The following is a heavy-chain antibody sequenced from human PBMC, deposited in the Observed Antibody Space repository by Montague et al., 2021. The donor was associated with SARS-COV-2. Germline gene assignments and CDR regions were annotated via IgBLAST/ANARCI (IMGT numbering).Heavy chain of an antibody. CDR2: IFYTGST. CDR3: ARQAAGSYFYYGVDV. CDR1: GDSINTYY. D-gene: IGHD6-13*01. V-gene: IGHV4-59*12. Sequence: SETLSLTCTVSGDSINTYYWNWIRQPPGKGLEWLGSIFYTGSTNYNPPLKSRVTISLDTSKNQFFPKVTSVTAADTAVYYCARQAAGSYFYYGVDVWGQGTTVTVSS. J-gene: IGHJ6*02.